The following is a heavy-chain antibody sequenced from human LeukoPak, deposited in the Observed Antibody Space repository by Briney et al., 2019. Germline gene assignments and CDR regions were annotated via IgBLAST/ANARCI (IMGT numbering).Heavy chain of an antibody. D-gene: IGHD3-10*01. J-gene: IGHJ4*02. CDR1: GFTFDNYA. CDR2: ISWNSGSI. Sequence: GGSLRLSCAASGFTFDNYAMHWVRQVPGKGLEWVSGISWNSGSIAYADSVKGRFTISRDNAKNSLYLQMNSLRAEDTALYYCVKDRVWFGELLNPLFDNWGQGTRVTVSS. V-gene: IGHV3-9*01. CDR3: VKDRVWFGELLNPLFDN.